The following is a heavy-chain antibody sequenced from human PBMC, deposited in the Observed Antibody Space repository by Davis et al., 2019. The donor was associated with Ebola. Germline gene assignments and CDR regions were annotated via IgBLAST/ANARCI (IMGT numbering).Heavy chain of an antibody. Sequence: GESLKISCTASGYDFPNYCICWVRQMPGKGLEWMGIIWPGDSDTRYSPSFQGQVTISADKSISTAYLQWSSLKASDTAMYYCARGTDGYNPGGYFDSWGQGTLVTVSS. J-gene: IGHJ4*02. V-gene: IGHV5-51*01. CDR1: GYDFPNYC. CDR2: IWPGDSDT. CDR3: ARGTDGYNPGGYFDS. D-gene: IGHD5-24*01.